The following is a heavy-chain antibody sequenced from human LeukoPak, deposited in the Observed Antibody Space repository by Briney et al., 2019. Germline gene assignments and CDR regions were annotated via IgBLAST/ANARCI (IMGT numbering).Heavy chain of an antibody. CDR2: ISSSGSTI. CDR3: ARDSYQEEEWVVAGPLWPVALDI. Sequence: PGESLRLSCAASGFTFSSYEMNWVRQAPGKGLEWVSYISSSGSTIYYADSVKGRFTISRDNAKHSLYLQMNSLRAEDTAADYCARDSYQEEEWVVAGPLWPVALDISGQGTMVTVSS. J-gene: IGHJ3*02. D-gene: IGHD2-15*01. V-gene: IGHV3-48*03. CDR1: GFTFSSYE.